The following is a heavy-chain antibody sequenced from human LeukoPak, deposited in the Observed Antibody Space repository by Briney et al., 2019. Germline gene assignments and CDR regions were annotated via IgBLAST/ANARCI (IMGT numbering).Heavy chain of an antibody. J-gene: IGHJ6*02. D-gene: IGHD6-13*01. CDR2: ISYDGSNK. CDR3: AKDSSSSAMDV. CDR1: GFTFSSYG. Sequence: QPGRSLRLSCAASGFTFSSYGMHWARQAPGKGLEWVAVISYDGSNKYYADSVKGRFTISRDNSKNTLYLQMNSLRAEDTAVYYCAKDSSSSAMDVWGQGTTVTVSS. V-gene: IGHV3-30*18.